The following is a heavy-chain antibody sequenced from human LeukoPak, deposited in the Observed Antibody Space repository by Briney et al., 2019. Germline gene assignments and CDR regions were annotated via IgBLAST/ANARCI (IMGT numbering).Heavy chain of an antibody. D-gene: IGHD3-3*01. Sequence: PSETLSLTCTVSGGSISTYYWSWIRQSAGKGLEWIGRIYTSGSTDYNPSLKSRVTMSVDTSKNQLSLKLSSVTAADTAVYYCASRRCYTTCPEDYWGQGTLVTVSS. V-gene: IGHV4-4*07. CDR3: ASRRCYTTCPEDY. CDR2: IYTSGST. J-gene: IGHJ4*02. CDR1: GGSISTYY.